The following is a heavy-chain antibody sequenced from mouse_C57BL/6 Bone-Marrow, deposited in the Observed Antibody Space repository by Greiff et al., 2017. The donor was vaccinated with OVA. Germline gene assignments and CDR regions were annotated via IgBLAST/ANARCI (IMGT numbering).Heavy chain of an antibody. Sequence: EVQGVESGGGLVKPGGSLKLSCAASGFTFSSYAMSWVRQTPEKRLEWVATISDGGSYTYYPDNVKGRCTISRDNAKNNLYLQMSHLKSEDTAMYYCARRYYYGSSYDAMDYWGQGTSVTVSS. V-gene: IGHV5-4*01. J-gene: IGHJ4*01. D-gene: IGHD1-1*01. CDR1: GFTFSSYA. CDR3: ARRYYYGSSYDAMDY. CDR2: ISDGGSYT.